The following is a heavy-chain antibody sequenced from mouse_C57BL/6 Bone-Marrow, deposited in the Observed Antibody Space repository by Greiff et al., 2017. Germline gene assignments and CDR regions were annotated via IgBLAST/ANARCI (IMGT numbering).Heavy chain of an antibody. CDR3: ASAAVVAEDDCDY. Sequence: EVKLKESGPELVKPGASVKMSCKASGYTFTDYNMHWVKQSHGKGLEWIGYINPNNGGTSYNQKFKGKATLTVNKSSSTAYMELRSLTSEVSAVYYCASAAVVAEDDCDYWGQGTTLTVSS. J-gene: IGHJ2*01. D-gene: IGHD1-1*01. CDR2: INPNNGGT. V-gene: IGHV1-22*01. CDR1: GYTFTDYN.